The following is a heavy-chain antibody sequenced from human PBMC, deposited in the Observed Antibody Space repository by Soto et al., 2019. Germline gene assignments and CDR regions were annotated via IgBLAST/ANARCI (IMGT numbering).Heavy chain of an antibody. D-gene: IGHD3-22*01. J-gene: IGHJ4*02. CDR1: GGTFSSYA. Sequence: QVQLVQSGAEVKKPGSSVKVSCKASGGTFSSYAISWVRQAPGQGLEWMGGIIPIFGTANYAQKFQGRVTITADESTSTAYMGLSSLRSEDTAVYYCARELGSYYYDSSGYYSYWGQGTLVTVSS. CDR3: ARELGSYYYDSSGYYSY. CDR2: IIPIFGTA. V-gene: IGHV1-69*01.